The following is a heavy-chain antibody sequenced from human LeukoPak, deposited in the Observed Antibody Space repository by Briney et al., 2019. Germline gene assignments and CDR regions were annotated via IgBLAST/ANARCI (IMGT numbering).Heavy chain of an antibody. D-gene: IGHD3-16*02. CDR1: GFTFSSYE. CDR3: ARGWFSLHY. CDR2: ISSSGSTI. V-gene: IGHV3-48*03. J-gene: IGHJ4*02. Sequence: GGSLRLSCAASGFTFSSYEMNWVRQTPGKGLEWVSYISSSGSTIYYADSVKGRFTISRDNANNSLYLQMNSLRAEDTAVYYCARGWFSLHYWGRGTLVTVSS.